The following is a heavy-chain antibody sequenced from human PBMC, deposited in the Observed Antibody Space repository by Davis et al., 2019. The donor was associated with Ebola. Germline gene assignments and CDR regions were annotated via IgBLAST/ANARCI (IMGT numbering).Heavy chain of an antibody. CDR2: IAYSGST. Sequence: PSETLSLTCTVSGASIRNVDHHWTWIRQSPRKGLEWIGSIAYSGSTYYNPSLKSRGSISVDTSKNEFSLRLTTVTAADTAVYFCARALLPGIYGFWYFDLWGRGTLVSVSS. V-gene: IGHV4-30-4*01. CDR3: ARALLPGIYGFWYFDL. J-gene: IGHJ2*01. CDR1: GASIRNVDHH. D-gene: IGHD6-13*01.